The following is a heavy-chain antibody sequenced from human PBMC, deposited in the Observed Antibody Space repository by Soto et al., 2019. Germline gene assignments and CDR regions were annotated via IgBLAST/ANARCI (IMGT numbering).Heavy chain of an antibody. J-gene: IGHJ4*02. CDR2: ISAYNGNT. V-gene: IGHV1-18*01. D-gene: IGHD1-26*01. Sequence: EASVKVSCKASGYTFTSYGISWVRQAPGQGLEWMGWISAYNGNTNYAQKLQGRVTMTTDTSTSTAYMELRSLRSDDTAVYYCARQNGSLTKYYFGYWGQGTLVTVSS. CDR1: GYTFTSYG. CDR3: ARQNGSLTKYYFGY.